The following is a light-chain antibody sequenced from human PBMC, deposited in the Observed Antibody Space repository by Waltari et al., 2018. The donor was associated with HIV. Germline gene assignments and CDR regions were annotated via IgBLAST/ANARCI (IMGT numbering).Light chain of an antibody. CDR3: GTCDSSLSAWV. Sequence: QSVLTQPPSVSAAPGQKVTISCSGSSSNIGNNYVSWYQQLPGTAPKLLIDDNNKLPSRIPDRFSGSKSGTSATLGLTGLQSGDEADYYCGTCDSSLSAWVFGGGTKLTVL. J-gene: IGLJ3*02. CDR1: SSNIGNNY. CDR2: DNN. V-gene: IGLV1-51*01.